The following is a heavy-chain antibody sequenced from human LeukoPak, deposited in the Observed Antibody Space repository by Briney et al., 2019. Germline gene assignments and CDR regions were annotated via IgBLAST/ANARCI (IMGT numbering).Heavy chain of an antibody. CDR3: AKVGAMWDNWFDP. V-gene: IGHV3-30*18. Sequence: GGSLRLSCAASGFTFSSYGMHWVRQAPGKGLEWAAVISYDRSNKYYADSVKGRFTISRDNSKNTLYLQMNSLRAEDTAVYYCAKVGAMWDNWFDPWGQGTLVTVSS. D-gene: IGHD1-26*01. CDR1: GFTFSSYG. J-gene: IGHJ5*02. CDR2: ISYDRSNK.